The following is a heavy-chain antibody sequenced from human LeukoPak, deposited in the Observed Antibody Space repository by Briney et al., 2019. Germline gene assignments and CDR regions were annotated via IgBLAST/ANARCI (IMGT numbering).Heavy chain of an antibody. CDR2: ISSSSSYI. CDR3: ASGGDYGILTGPRSWFDP. Sequence: GGSLRLSCAASGFTFSSYSMNWVRQAPGKGLEWVSSISSSSSYIYYADSVKGRFTISGDNAKNSLYLQMNSLRAEDTAVYYCASGGDYGILTGPRSWFDPWGQGTLVTVSS. CDR1: GFTFSSYS. V-gene: IGHV3-21*01. J-gene: IGHJ5*02. D-gene: IGHD3-9*01.